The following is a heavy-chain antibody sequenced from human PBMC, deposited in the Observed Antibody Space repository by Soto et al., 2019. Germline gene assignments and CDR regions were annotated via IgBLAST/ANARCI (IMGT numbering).Heavy chain of an antibody. J-gene: IGHJ3*02. CDR3: AMYYYDRGGLAFDI. D-gene: IGHD3-22*01. V-gene: IGHV4-31*03. CDR1: GGSISSGGYY. CDR2: IYYSGST. Sequence: QVQLQESGPGLVKPSQTLSLTCTVSGGSISSGGYYWSWIRQHPGKGLEWIGYIYYSGSTYYNPSRKSRVTISVDTSKNQCSLKLSSVTAADTAVYYCAMYYYDRGGLAFDIWGQGTMVTVSS.